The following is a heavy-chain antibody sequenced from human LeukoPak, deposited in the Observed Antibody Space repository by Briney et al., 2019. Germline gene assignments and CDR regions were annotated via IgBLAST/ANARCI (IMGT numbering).Heavy chain of an antibody. CDR3: AKDAGSGWYYFDY. Sequence: GGSLRLSCAASGFTFSSYGIHWVRQAPGKGLEWVAVISYDGSNKYYADSVKGRFTISRDNSKNTLYLQMNSLRAEDTAVYYCAKDAGSGWYYFDYWGQGTLVTVSS. J-gene: IGHJ4*02. V-gene: IGHV3-30*18. CDR2: ISYDGSNK. D-gene: IGHD6-19*01. CDR1: GFTFSSYG.